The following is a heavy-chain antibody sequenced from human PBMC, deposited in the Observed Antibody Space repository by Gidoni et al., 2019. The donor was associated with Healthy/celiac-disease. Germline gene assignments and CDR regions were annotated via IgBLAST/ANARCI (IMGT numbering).Heavy chain of an antibody. J-gene: IGHJ3*01. CDR3: AKGHPNVLLWFGV. D-gene: IGHD3-10*01. V-gene: IGHV3-23*01. Sequence: EVQLLESGGGLVQPGGSLRLSCAASGFPFSSYAMSWVHQAPGKGLEWVSAISGSGGSTYYADSVKGRFTISRDNSKNTLYLQMNSLRAEDTAVYYCAKGHPNVLLWFGVWGQGTMVTVSS. CDR1: GFPFSSYA. CDR2: ISGSGGST.